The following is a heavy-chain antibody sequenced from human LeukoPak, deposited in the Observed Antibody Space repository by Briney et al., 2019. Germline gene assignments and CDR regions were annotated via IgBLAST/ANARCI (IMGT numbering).Heavy chain of an antibody. D-gene: IGHD6-6*01. V-gene: IGHV1-18*01. CDR3: ARDRHVPGLYYYCMDV. J-gene: IGHJ6*03. CDR2: ISAYNGNT. Sequence: ASVKVSCKASGYTFTSYGISWVRQAPGQGLEWMGWISAYNGNTNYAQKLQGRVTMTTDTSTSTAYMELRSLRSDDTAVYYCARDRHVPGLYYYCMDVWGKGTTVTVSS. CDR1: GYTFTSYG.